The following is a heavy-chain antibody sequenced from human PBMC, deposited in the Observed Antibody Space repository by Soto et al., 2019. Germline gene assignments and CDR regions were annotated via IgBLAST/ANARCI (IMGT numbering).Heavy chain of an antibody. CDR1: GFTFSSYW. Sequence: PGGSLRLSCAASGFTFSSYWMIWVRQAPGKGLEWVANIKQDGSEKYYVDSVKGRFTISRDNAKNSLYLQMNSLRAEDTAVYYCARDTSYSYGYANYYGMDVWGQGTTVTVSS. D-gene: IGHD5-18*01. CDR2: IKQDGSEK. J-gene: IGHJ6*02. CDR3: ARDTSYSYGYANYYGMDV. V-gene: IGHV3-7*01.